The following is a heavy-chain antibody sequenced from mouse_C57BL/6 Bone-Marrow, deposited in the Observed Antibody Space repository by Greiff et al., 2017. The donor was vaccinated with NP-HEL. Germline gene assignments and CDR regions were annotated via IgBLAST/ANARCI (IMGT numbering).Heavy chain of an antibody. CDR1: GFTFSSYG. J-gene: IGHJ2*01. D-gene: IGHD1-1*01. Sequence: DVQLVESGGDLVKPGGSLKLSCAASGFTFSSYGMSWVRQTPDKRLEWVATISSGGSYTYYPDSVKGRFTISRDNAKNTLYLQMSSLKSEDTAIYYCAITTTVVSCDYWGQGTPLTVSS. CDR2: ISSGGSYT. V-gene: IGHV5-6*01. CDR3: AITTTVVSCDY.